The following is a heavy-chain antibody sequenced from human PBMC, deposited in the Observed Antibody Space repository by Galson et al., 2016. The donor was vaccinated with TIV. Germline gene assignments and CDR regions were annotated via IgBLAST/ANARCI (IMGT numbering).Heavy chain of an antibody. CDR3: AKVYSSSYYPNSIDY. CDR1: GFPFISQT. D-gene: IGHD3-22*01. Sequence: LRLSCAASGFPFISQTMSWVRQAPGKGLEWVSAISISGASAYYADSVKGRFTISRDNSKKTLYLQMNSLRAEDTAVYYGAKVYSSSYYPNSIDYWGQGTLVTVSS. V-gene: IGHV3-23*01. CDR2: ISISGASA. J-gene: IGHJ4*02.